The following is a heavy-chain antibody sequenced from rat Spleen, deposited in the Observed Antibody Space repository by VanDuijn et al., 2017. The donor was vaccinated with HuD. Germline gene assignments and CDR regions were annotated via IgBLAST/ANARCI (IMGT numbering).Heavy chain of an antibody. CDR1: GFTFSSSW. V-gene: IGHV5-35*01. Sequence: EVQLVESGGGLVQPGSPLKLSCAASGFTFSSSWLNWIRQAPGKGLEWVASITRDGSSTYYPDTVKGRFVISKDNAKDTGYLHMNNLRSEDTAMYYCTGGGHSALNWFAYWAKALWSLSPQ. CDR2: ITRDGSST. J-gene: IGHJ3*01. CDR3: TGGGHSALNWFAY. D-gene: IGHD3-3*01.